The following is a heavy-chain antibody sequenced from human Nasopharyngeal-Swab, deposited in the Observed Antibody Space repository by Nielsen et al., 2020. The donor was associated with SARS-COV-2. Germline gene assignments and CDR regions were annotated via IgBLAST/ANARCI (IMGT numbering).Heavy chain of an antibody. Sequence: GESLKISCAASGFTFTGYSMNWVRQAPGKGLEWVSSINGGSNYIYYADSLKGRFTISRDNAKNSLYLQMNSLRAEDTAVYYCARDPIYSSMRNVFDYWGQGTLVTVSS. CDR2: INGGSNYI. D-gene: IGHD3-10*01. CDR1: GFTFTGYS. J-gene: IGHJ4*02. V-gene: IGHV3-21*01. CDR3: ARDPIYSSMRNVFDY.